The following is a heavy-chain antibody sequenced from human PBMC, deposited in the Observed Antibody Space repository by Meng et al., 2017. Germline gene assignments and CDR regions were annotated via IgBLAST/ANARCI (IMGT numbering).Heavy chain of an antibody. CDR3: GTGGDYYSFHY. CDR2: ISGDGSST. V-gene: IGHV3-74*01. CDR1: GLNFNSYW. D-gene: IGHD1-26*01. J-gene: IGHJ4*02. Sequence: EVQLVGAPGGLVRPGGSLGSSFAAFGLNFNSYWMHWVRQAPGKGLVWVSRISGDGSSTIYAESVKGRFTISRDNAKNTLYLQMNSLRGEDTAVYYCGTGGDYYSFHYWGQGTLVTVSS.